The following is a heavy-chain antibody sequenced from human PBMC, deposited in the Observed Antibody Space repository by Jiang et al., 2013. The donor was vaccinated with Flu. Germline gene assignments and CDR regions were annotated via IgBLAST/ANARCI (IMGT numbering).Heavy chain of an antibody. CDR1: GFSLSTSGMC. V-gene: IGHV2-70*11. Sequence: KPTQTLTLTCTFSGFSLSTSGMCVSWIRQPPGKALEWLARIDWDDDKYYSTSLKTRLTISKDTSKNQVVLTMTNMDPVDTATYYCARIEGDGYNYDYWGQGTLVTVSS. J-gene: IGHJ4*02. CDR3: ARIEGDGYNYDY. D-gene: IGHD5-24*01. CDR2: IDWDDDK.